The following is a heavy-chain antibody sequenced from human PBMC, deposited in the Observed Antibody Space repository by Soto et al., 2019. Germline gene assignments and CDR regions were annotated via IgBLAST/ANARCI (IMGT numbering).Heavy chain of an antibody. CDR3: AIPARGYYYGMDV. J-gene: IGHJ6*02. CDR1: GYSFTSYW. Sequence: PGESLKISCKGSGYSFTSYWISWVRQMPGKGLEWMGRIDPSDSYTNYSPSFQGHVAISADKSISTAYLQWSSLKASDTAMYYCAIPARGYYYGMDVWGQGTTVTVSS. CDR2: IDPSDSYT. V-gene: IGHV5-10-1*01. D-gene: IGHD3-10*01.